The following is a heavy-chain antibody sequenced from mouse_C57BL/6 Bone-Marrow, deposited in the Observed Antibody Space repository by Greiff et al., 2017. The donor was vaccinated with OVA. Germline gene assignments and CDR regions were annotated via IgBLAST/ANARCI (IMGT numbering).Heavy chain of an antibody. CDR3: ARGFYAMDY. Sequence: EVHLVESGGDLVKPGGSLKLSCAASGFTFSSYGMSWVRQTPDKRLEWVATISSGGSDTYYPDSVKGRFTISRDNAKNTLYLQMSSLKSEDTAMYYCARGFYAMDYWGQGTSVTVSS. CDR2: ISSGGSDT. CDR1: GFTFSSYG. J-gene: IGHJ4*01. V-gene: IGHV5-6*01.